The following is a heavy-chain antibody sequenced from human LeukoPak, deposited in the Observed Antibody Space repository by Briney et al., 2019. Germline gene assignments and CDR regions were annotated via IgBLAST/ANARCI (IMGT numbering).Heavy chain of an antibody. J-gene: IGHJ4*02. CDR2: IYYSGST. D-gene: IGHD6-19*01. CDR1: GGSISSSSYY. Sequence: SETQSLTCTVSGGSISSSSYYWGWIHQPPGKGLEWLGSIYYSGSTYYNPSLKSRVTISVDTSKNQFSLKLSSVTAADTAVYYCARAYIAVAGIPFDYWGQGTLVTVSS. V-gene: IGHV4-39*07. CDR3: ARAYIAVAGIPFDY.